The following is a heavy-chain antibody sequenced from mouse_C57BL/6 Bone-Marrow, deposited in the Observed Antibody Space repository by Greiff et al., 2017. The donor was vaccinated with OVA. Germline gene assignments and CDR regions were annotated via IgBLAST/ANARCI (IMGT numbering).Heavy chain of an antibody. J-gene: IGHJ1*03. D-gene: IGHD1-1*01. V-gene: IGHV1-19*01. CDR1: GYTFTDYY. CDR3: ARGRYYGTWYFDV. Sequence: VQLKQSGPVLVKPGASVKMSCKASGYTFTDYYMNWVKQSHGKSLEWIGVINPYNGGTSYNQKFKGKATLTVDKSSSTAYMELNSLTSEDSAVYYCARGRYYGTWYFDVWGTGTTVTVSS. CDR2: INPYNGGT.